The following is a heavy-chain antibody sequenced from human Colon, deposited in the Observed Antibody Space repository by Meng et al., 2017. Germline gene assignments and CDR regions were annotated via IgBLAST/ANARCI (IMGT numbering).Heavy chain of an antibody. CDR2: IGGGGYDT. CDR1: GFSFNTYA. V-gene: IGHV3-23*01. D-gene: IGHD1-20*01. Sequence: GESLKISCVASGFSFNTYAMSLVRQAPGKGLEWVSAIGGGGYDTFYADSVKGHFTISRDDSKNTLYLQMNSLRAEDTAVYYCAKDRESYNSVWDAFDIWGQGTMVTVSS. CDR3: AKDRESYNSVWDAFDI. J-gene: IGHJ3*02.